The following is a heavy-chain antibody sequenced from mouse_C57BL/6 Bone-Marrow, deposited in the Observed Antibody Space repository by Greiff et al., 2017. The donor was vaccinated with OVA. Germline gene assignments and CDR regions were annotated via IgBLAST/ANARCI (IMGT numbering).Heavy chain of an antibody. V-gene: IGHV1-54*01. CDR1: GYAFTNYL. J-gene: IGHJ1*03. CDR2: INPGSGGT. D-gene: IGHD2-1*01. Sequence: QVHVKQSGAELVRPGTSVKVSCKASGYAFTNYLIEWVKQRPGQGLEWIGVINPGSGGTNYNEKFKGKATLTADKSSSTAYMQLSSLTSEDSAVYFCASIYYGNYRYFDVWGTGTTVTVSS. CDR3: ASIYYGNYRYFDV.